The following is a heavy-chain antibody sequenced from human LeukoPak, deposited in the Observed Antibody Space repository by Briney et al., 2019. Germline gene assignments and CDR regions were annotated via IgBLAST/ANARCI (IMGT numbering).Heavy chain of an antibody. CDR2: ISSSSSYI. J-gene: IGHJ4*02. V-gene: IGHV3-21*01. CDR1: GFTFSSYS. CDR3: ARGDSSGWYEGNFDY. D-gene: IGHD6-19*01. Sequence: PGGSLRLSCAASGFTFSSYSMNWVRQAPGKGLEWVSSISSSSSYIYYADSVKGRFTLSRDNAKNSLYLQMNSLRAEDTAVYYCARGDSSGWYEGNFDYWGQGTLVTVSS.